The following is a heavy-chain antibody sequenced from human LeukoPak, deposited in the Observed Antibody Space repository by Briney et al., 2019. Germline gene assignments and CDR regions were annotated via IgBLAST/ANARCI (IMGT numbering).Heavy chain of an antibody. J-gene: IGHJ4*02. D-gene: IGHD5-12*01. CDR3: ARVLDSGYDWYYFDY. Sequence: ASVKVSCKLSGNNIIDYYINWMRQAPGQGLEWMGWINPKNGGTKYAQTFQGRVTMTWDTSISTAYMELSRLRSDDTAVYYCARVLDSGYDWYYFDYWGQGTLVTVSS. CDR2: INPKNGGT. V-gene: IGHV1-2*02. CDR1: GNNIIDYY.